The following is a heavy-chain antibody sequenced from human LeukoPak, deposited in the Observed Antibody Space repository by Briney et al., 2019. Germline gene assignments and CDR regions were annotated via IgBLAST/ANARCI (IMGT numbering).Heavy chain of an antibody. CDR2: INPNSGST. J-gene: IGHJ4*02. Sequence: AASAKDFCKASGYTFTGYYMLWVRRAPGPRLECMTWINPNSGSTNYAQKFQGRVTMTRDTSISTAYMELSRLRSDDTAVYYCARESAIAAAGRLDQSFDYWAQGTLVTVSS. CDR3: ARESAIAAAGRLDQSFDY. D-gene: IGHD6-13*01. CDR1: GYTFTGYY. V-gene: IGHV1-2*02.